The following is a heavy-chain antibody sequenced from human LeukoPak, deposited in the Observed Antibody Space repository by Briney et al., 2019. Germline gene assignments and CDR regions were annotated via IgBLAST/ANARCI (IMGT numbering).Heavy chain of an antibody. CDR1: GSNFAAYW. D-gene: IGHD2-21*01. V-gene: IGHV5-51*01. CDR2: DYPGDSDT. CDR3: ARQSTRGGLRVLV. Sequence: PGGSLQISCQGPGSNFAAYWIGWVRQLPGKGLEWLGIDYPGDSDTKYSASSVGHVTSSADKSILTAYLQWNSLQAADTATYYCARQSTRGGLRVLVWGQGTTVIVSS. J-gene: IGHJ6*02.